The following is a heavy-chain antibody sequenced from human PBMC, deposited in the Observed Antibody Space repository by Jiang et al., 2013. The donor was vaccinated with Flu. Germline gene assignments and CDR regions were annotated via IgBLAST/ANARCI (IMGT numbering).Heavy chain of an antibody. Sequence: CVVSGGSISSGNWWSWVRQPPGKGLEWIGEIYHSGSTNYKSSLKSRVTISVDKSKNQFSLKVRSVTAADTAIYYCASGEVGSTPPGYWGQGTLVTVSS. CDR1: GGSISSGNW. CDR2: IYHSGST. V-gene: IGHV4-4*02. J-gene: IGHJ4*02. D-gene: IGHD1-26*01. CDR3: ASGEVGSTPPGY.